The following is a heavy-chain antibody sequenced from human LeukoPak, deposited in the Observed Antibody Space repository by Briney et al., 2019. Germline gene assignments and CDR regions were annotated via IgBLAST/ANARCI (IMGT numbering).Heavy chain of an antibody. V-gene: IGHV4-59*01. CDR3: ARETSQKGAHYMDV. J-gene: IGHJ6*03. CDR1: GGSISSYY. CDR2: IFYSGST. Sequence: SETLSLTCTVSGGSISSYYWSWIRQPPGKGLEWVGYIFYSGSTNYNPSLKSRVTISVDTSKNQFSLKLSSVTAADTAVYYCARETSQKGAHYMDVWGKGTTVTISS. D-gene: IGHD3-16*01.